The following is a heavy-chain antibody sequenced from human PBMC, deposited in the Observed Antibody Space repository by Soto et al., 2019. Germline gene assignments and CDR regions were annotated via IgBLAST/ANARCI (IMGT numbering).Heavy chain of an antibody. CDR1: SGSISSSNW. Sequence: SETLSLTCAVSSGSISSSNWWSWVRQPTGKGLEWIGEIYHSGSTNYNPSLKSRVTISVDKSKNQFSLKLSSVTAADTAVYYCARDREQLGPYYYYYMDVWGKGTTVTVSS. CDR2: IYHSGST. D-gene: IGHD6-13*01. J-gene: IGHJ6*03. CDR3: ARDREQLGPYYYYYMDV. V-gene: IGHV4-4*02.